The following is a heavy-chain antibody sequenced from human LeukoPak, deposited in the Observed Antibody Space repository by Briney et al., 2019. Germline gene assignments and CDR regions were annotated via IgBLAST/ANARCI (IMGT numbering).Heavy chain of an antibody. CDR1: GFNYGTYA. D-gene: IGHD2-2*02. CDR3: ANLGKYCSGFSCYK. J-gene: IGHJ4*02. CDR2: ISDTGAAT. Sequence: GGSLRLSCAASGFNYGTYAVSWVRQAPGKGLDWDSAISDTGAATYYADSVRGRFTVSRDNSINTVYLQMNSLRAEDTAVYYCANLGKYCSGFSCYKWGQGTLVTVSS. V-gene: IGHV3-23*01.